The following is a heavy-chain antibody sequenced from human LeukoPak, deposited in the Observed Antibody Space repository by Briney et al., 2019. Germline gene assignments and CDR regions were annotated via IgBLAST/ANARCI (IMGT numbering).Heavy chain of an antibody. Sequence: PSETLSLTCTVSGGSISNYYWSWIRQPPGKGLEWIGEINHSGSTNYNPSLKSRVTISVDTSKNQFSLKLSSVTAADTAVYYCARTGYSSSWYPSVKYFQHWGQGTLVTVSS. V-gene: IGHV4-34*01. CDR2: INHSGST. CDR3: ARTGYSSSWYPSVKYFQH. D-gene: IGHD6-13*01. CDR1: GGSISNYY. J-gene: IGHJ1*01.